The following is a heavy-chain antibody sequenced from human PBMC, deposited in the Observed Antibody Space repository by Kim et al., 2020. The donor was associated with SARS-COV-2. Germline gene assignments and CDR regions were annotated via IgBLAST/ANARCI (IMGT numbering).Heavy chain of an antibody. CDR2: EK. CDR3: ATVPI. J-gene: IGHJ4*02. V-gene: IGHV3-7*01. Sequence: EKYYVYSVKGRFTISRNNTKNTLYLQMNSRRGEDTAVYYCATVPIWGQGTLVTVSS.